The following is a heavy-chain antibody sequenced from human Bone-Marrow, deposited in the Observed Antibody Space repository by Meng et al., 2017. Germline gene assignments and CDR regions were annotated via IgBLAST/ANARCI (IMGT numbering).Heavy chain of an antibody. CDR3: ARHVDTAMVTGWYFDL. V-gene: IGHV4-31*03. J-gene: IGHJ2*01. D-gene: IGHD5-18*01. Sequence: SGPGLVNPYATLPPTCTVFGGSVSSGGYYWSWIRQHPGKGLEWIGYIYYSGSTYYNTSLNSRVTISVDTSKNQSSLKLSSVTAADTAVYYCARHVDTAMVTGWYFDLWGRGTLVTVSS. CDR1: GGSVSSGGYY. CDR2: IYYSGST.